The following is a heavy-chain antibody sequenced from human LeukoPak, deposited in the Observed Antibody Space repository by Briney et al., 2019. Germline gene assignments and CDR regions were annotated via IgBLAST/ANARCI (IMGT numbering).Heavy chain of an antibody. D-gene: IGHD3-22*01. CDR1: GFTFSSYA. J-gene: IGHJ6*02. Sequence: GGSLRLSCAASGFTFSSYAMHWVRQAPGKGLEWVAVISYDGSNKYYADSVKGRFTISRDNTKNSLFLQMNSLRAEDTAVYYCARDHYYDSSGYYFYYYGVDVWGQGTTVTVSS. CDR2: ISYDGSNK. CDR3: ARDHYYDSSGYYFYYYGVDV. V-gene: IGHV3-30-3*01.